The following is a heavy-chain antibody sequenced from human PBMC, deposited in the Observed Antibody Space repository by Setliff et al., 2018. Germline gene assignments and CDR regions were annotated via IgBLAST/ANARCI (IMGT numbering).Heavy chain of an antibody. Sequence: PGGSLRLSCAASGFIFSNVWMSWVRQAPGKGLEWVANIKQDGSEKYYVDSVKGRFTISRDNSKNMLYLQLNSPRAEDTAVYFCAGTIFGVQYYFDYWGQGTLVTVSS. V-gene: IGHV3-7*03. CDR3: AGTIFGVQYYFDY. J-gene: IGHJ4*02. D-gene: IGHD3-3*01. CDR1: GFIFSNVW. CDR2: IKQDGSEK.